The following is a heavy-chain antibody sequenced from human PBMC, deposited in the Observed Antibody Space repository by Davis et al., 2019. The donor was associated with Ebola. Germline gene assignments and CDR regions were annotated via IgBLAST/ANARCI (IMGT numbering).Heavy chain of an antibody. CDR2: IYDSGSP. D-gene: IGHD5-18*01. CDR3: ARGPSYGSMVYGLDV. CDR1: GGAISRSNYF. V-gene: IGHV4-39*01. Sequence: MPSETLSLTCIVSGGAISRSNYFWGWIRQLPGKGLEWIGKIYDSGSPYYNPSLKSRVTISVDTSKNQFSLKLSSVTAADTAVFYCARGPSYGSMVYGLDVWGQGTTVTVSS. J-gene: IGHJ6*02.